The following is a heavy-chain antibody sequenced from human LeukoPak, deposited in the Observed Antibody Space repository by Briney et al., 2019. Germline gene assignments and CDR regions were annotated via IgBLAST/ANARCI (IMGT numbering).Heavy chain of an antibody. Sequence: PSETLSLTCTVSGGSISSSSYYWGWIRQPPGQGLEWIGSIYYSGNTYYNPSLKSRVTISVDTSKNQFSLKLSSVTAADTAVYYCATHSSSWGEFDYWGQGTLVTVSS. CDR1: GGSISSSSYY. D-gene: IGHD6-13*01. J-gene: IGHJ4*02. CDR3: ATHSSSWGEFDY. V-gene: IGHV4-39*01. CDR2: IYYSGNT.